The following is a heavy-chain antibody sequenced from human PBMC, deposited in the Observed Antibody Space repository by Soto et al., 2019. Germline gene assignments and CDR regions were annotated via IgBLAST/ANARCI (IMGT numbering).Heavy chain of an antibody. V-gene: IGHV1-46*01. Sequence: ASVKVSCEASGDTFTSYYMHWVRQAPGQGLEWMGIINPSGGSTSYAQKFQGRVTMTRDTSTSTVYMELSSLRSEDTAVYYCARGSRYNWNYVTLDYWGQGTLVTVSS. CDR2: INPSGGST. CDR1: GDTFTSYY. J-gene: IGHJ4*02. D-gene: IGHD1-7*01. CDR3: ARGSRYNWNYVTLDY.